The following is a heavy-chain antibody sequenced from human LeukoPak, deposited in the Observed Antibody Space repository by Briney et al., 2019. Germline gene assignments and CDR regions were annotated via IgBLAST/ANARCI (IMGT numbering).Heavy chain of an antibody. J-gene: IGHJ3*02. CDR3: AREMRVHSSSWYGDDAFDI. V-gene: IGHV3-48*01. CDR1: GFTFSGYS. D-gene: IGHD6-13*01. CDR2: ISSSSSTI. Sequence: PGGSLRLSCAASGFTFSGYSMNWVRQAPGKGLEWVSYISSSSSTIYYADSVKGRFTISRDNAKNSLYLQMNSLRAEDTAVYYCAREMRVHSSSWYGDDAFDIWGQGTMVTVSS.